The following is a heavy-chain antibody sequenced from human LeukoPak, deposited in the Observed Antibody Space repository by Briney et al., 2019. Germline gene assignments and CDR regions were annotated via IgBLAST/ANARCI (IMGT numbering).Heavy chain of an antibody. D-gene: IGHD1-26*01. Sequence: GGSLRLSCAASGFTFSSYAMTLVRQAPGKGLEWVSAITNSADTTYYADSVKGQFTISRDNSKNTLYLQMNRLRAEDTAVYYCARRGAVGATEFDYWGQGTLVSVSS. CDR3: ARRGAVGATEFDY. V-gene: IGHV3-23*01. CDR1: GFTFSSYA. CDR2: ITNSADTT. J-gene: IGHJ4*02.